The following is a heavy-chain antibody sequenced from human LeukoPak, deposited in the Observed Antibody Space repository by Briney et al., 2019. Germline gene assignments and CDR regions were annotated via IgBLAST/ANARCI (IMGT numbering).Heavy chain of an antibody. V-gene: IGHV5-51*01. D-gene: IGHD3-10*01. J-gene: IGHJ4*02. Sequence: GESLKISCKGSGYSFTSYWIGWVRQMPGKGLEWMGIIYPGDSDTRYSPSFQGQVTISADKSISTAYLQWSSLKASDTAMYYCAIFLWFGELSNYFYYWGQGTLVTVSS. CDR3: AIFLWFGELSNYFYY. CDR1: GYSFTSYW. CDR2: IYPGDSDT.